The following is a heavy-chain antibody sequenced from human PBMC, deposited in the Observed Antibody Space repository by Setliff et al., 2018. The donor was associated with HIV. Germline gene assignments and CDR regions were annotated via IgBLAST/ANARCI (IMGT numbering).Heavy chain of an antibody. CDR2: ISSKPSGATT. D-gene: IGHD3-9*01. Sequence: GGSLRLSCTTSGFPFADYPVTWVRQAPGKGLEWVGSISSKPSGATTDYAASVRGRFALSRDDSNSIAYLQLNSLRTEDTAVYYCTKAFDHYYYMDVWGKGTTVTVSS. CDR1: GFPFADYP. V-gene: IGHV3-49*04. CDR3: TKAFDHYYYMDV. J-gene: IGHJ6*03.